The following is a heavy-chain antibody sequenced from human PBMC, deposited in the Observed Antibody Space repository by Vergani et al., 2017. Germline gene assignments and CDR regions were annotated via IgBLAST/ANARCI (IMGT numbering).Heavy chain of an antibody. D-gene: IGHD2-2*01. CDR2: IYPGDSDT. CDR1: GYSFTSYW. CDR3: AXGVVPAATGSAFDI. J-gene: IGHJ3*02. Sequence: EVQLVQSGAEVKKPGESVKISCKGSGYSFTSYWIGWVRQMPGKGLEWMGIIYPGDSDTRYSPSFQGQVTISADKSISTAYLQWSSLKASDTAMCYCAXGVVPAATGSAFDIWGQETMVTVSS. V-gene: IGHV5-51*03.